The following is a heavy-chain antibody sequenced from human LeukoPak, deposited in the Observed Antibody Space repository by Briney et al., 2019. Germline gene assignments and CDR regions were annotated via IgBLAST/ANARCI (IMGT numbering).Heavy chain of an antibody. Sequence: SVKVSCKASGFTFTSSAMQWVRQARGQRLEWIGWIVVGSGNTNYAQKFQERVTITRDMSTSTAYMELSSLRSEDTAVYYCAAGEGRDGYNVPRFDYWGQGTLVTVSS. CDR1: GFTFTSSA. J-gene: IGHJ4*02. CDR3: AAGEGRDGYNVPRFDY. CDR2: IVVGSGNT. V-gene: IGHV1-58*02. D-gene: IGHD5-24*01.